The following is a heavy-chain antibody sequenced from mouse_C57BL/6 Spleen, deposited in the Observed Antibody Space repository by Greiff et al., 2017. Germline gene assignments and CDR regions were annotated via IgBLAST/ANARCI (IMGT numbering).Heavy chain of an antibody. V-gene: IGHV1-15*01. CDR2: IDPETGGT. CDR1: GYTFTDYE. D-gene: IGHD1-2*01. Sequence: QVQLQQPGTELVRPGASVTLSCKASGYTFTDYEMHWVKQTPVHGLEWIGAIDPETGGTAYNQKFKGKAILTVDKSSSTAYMELRSLTSEDSAIYYCTSSSAHYGHGYWGKGATLTVSS. J-gene: IGHJ2*01. CDR3: TSSSAHYGHGY.